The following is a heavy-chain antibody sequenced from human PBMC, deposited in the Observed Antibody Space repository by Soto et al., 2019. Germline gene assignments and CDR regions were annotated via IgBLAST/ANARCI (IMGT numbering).Heavy chain of an antibody. CDR1: GFTFSSYA. J-gene: IGHJ4*02. Sequence: EVQLLESGGRLVQPGGSLRLSCAASGFTFSSYAMNWVRQAPGKGLEWVAGISGGGGSTYYADSVKGRFTISRDTSKNTVYLQLNSLRAEDTAVYYCGRDPYGGSRYYLDLWGQGTLVTVSS. CDR2: ISGGGGST. D-gene: IGHD1-26*01. CDR3: GRDPYGGSRYYLDL. V-gene: IGHV3-23*01.